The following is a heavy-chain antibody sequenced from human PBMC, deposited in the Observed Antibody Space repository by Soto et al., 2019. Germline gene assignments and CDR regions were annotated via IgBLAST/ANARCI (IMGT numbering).Heavy chain of an antibody. CDR2: INHSGDT. D-gene: IGHD3-3*02. J-gene: IGHJ6*02. CDR1: GGSLRGYN. V-gene: IGHV4-34*02. CDR3: ARGRRQSHFWNGFEYEGPYGLDV. Sequence: QVQLQQWGAGLVKPSETLSLTCAVYGGSLRGYNWTWIRQAPGRGLEWIGEINHSGDTNYDSSLQSRVSISVDTTKNQSTPVPYSVTAGDTAVYYCARGRRQSHFWNGFEYEGPYGLDVWGQGTTVTVPS.